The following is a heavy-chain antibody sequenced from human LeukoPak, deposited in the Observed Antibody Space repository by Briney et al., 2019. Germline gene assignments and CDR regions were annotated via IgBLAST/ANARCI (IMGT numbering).Heavy chain of an antibody. Sequence: PGGSLRLSCAVSGFTISSYAMSWVRQAPGKGLEWVSAMSGSAGSTYYADSVKGRFTISRDNGKNSLYLQMNSLRAEDAGMYYCAREGHTYGSDYWGQGTLVTVSS. V-gene: IGHV3-23*01. CDR2: MSGSAGST. CDR3: AREGHTYGSDY. J-gene: IGHJ4*02. CDR1: GFTISSYA. D-gene: IGHD3-10*01.